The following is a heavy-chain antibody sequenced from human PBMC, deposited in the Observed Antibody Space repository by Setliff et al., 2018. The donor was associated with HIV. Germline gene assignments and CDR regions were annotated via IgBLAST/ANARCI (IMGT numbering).Heavy chain of an antibody. CDR3: SSEAADGRIGW. J-gene: IGHJ4*02. V-gene: IGHV5-51*01. D-gene: IGHD6-25*01. CDR2: IYPGDSGDSDI. CDR1: GYSFTSYW. Sequence: GESLKISCKTSGYSFTSYWIAWVRQMPGKGLECMGIIYPGDSGDSDIRYSPSFQGQVTISADESISTAFLQWSSLKASDTAMYYCSSEAADGRIGWWGQGTLVTVSS.